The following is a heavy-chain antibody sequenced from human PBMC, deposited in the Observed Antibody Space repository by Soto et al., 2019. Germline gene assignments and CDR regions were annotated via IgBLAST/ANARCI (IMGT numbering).Heavy chain of an antibody. J-gene: IGHJ4*02. CDR2: INGYNGNT. CDR3: ARGSSPVDFDF. D-gene: IGHD6-13*01. V-gene: IGHV1-18*01. Sequence: QVQLVQSGAEVKKPGASVKVSCKTSGYTFSNYGVNWVRQAPGQGLEWMGWINGYNGNTNYAQRLQDRVTMTTDTSTSTAYMDLRSLRSDDTAVFYCARGSSPVDFDFWGQGTLVTVSS. CDR1: GYTFSNYG.